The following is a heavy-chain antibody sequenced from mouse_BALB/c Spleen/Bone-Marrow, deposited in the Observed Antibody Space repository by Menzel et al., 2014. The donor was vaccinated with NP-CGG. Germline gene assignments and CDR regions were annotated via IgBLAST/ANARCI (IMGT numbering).Heavy chain of an antibody. Sequence: QVQLQQSGAELVKPGASVKLSCKASGYTFTSYYMYWVKQRPGQGLEWIGEINPSNGGTNFNEKFKSKATLTVDKSSSTAYMQLGSLTSEDSAVYYCTRSYYGYYFDVWGAGTTVTVSS. CDR3: TRSYYGYYFDV. CDR2: INPSNGGT. CDR1: GYTFTSYY. V-gene: IGHV1S81*02. J-gene: IGHJ1*01. D-gene: IGHD2-2*01.